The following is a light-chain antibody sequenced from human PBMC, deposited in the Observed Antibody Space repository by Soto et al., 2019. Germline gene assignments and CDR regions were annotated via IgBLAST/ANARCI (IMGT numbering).Light chain of an antibody. V-gene: IGKV1-39*01. J-gene: IGKJ2*01. CDR1: QSISTY. CDR2: AAS. Sequence: DIQMTQSPSSLPASVGDRVTLTCRASQSISTYLNWYQQKPGKAPKLVIYAASSLQSGVPSRLSGSGSGTDFTLTISSLQPEAFATYYCQQSYTIPYTFGQGTKLEIK. CDR3: QQSYTIPYT.